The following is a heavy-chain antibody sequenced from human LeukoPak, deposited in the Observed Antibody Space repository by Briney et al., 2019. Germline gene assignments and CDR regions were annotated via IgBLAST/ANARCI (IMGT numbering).Heavy chain of an antibody. D-gene: IGHD2-15*01. Sequence: GGSLRLSCAASGFTFSSYAMSWVRQAPGKGLEWVSAISGSGGSTYYADSVKGRFTISRDNSKNTLYLQMNSLRAEDTAVYYCAKTIGYCSGGSCYFPMTTVTGTFDYWGQGTLVTVSS. CDR1: GFTFSSYA. J-gene: IGHJ4*02. CDR3: AKTIGYCSGGSCYFPMTTVTGTFDY. V-gene: IGHV3-23*01. CDR2: ISGSGGST.